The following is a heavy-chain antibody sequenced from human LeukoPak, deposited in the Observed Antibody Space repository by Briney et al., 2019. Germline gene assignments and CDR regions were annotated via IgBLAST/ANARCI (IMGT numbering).Heavy chain of an antibody. J-gene: IGHJ4*02. CDR1: GESFSGYY. CDR3: ARGKNNYFDY. Sequence: KPSETLSLTCAVYGESFSGYYWSWIRQPPGKGLEWIGEINHSGSTNYNPSLKSRVTISVDTSKNQFSLKLSSVTAADTAVYYCARGKNNYFDYWGQGTLVTVSS. V-gene: IGHV4-34*01. CDR2: INHSGST.